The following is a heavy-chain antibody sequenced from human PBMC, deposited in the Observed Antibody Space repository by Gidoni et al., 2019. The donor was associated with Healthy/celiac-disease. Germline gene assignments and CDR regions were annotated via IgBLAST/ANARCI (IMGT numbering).Heavy chain of an antibody. Sequence: QVQLVQSGAEVKKPGASVTVSCKSSGYTFTGYYMHGVRQAPGQGLEWMGWINPNSGGTNYAQKFQVRFTMTTDTSISTAYMELRRLRSDDTAVYYCARSDSSGYLFDYWGQGTLITVSS. CDR1: GYTFTGYY. CDR3: ARSDSSGYLFDY. CDR2: INPNSGGT. V-gene: IGHV1-2*02. J-gene: IGHJ4*02. D-gene: IGHD3-22*01.